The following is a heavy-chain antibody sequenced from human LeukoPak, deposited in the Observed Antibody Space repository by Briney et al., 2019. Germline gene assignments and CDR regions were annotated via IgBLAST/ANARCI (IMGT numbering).Heavy chain of an antibody. CDR3: ARDPELMVRGVPDY. D-gene: IGHD3-10*01. Sequence: GASVKVSCKASGYTFTGYYMHWVRQAPGRGLEWMGWINPNSGGTNYAQKFQGRVTMTRDTSISTAYMELSRLRSDDTAVYYCARDPELMVRGVPDYWGQGTLVTVSS. V-gene: IGHV1-2*02. CDR1: GYTFTGYY. CDR2: INPNSGGT. J-gene: IGHJ4*02.